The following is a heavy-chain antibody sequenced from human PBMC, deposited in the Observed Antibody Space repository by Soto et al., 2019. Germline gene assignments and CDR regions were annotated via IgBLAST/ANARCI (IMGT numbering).Heavy chain of an antibody. CDR1: GGSFSGYY. V-gene: IGHV4-34*01. CDR2: INHSGST. D-gene: IGHD3-3*01. CDR3: ARGYGLRFPRRPSRSPFDP. Sequence: SETLSLTCAVYGGSFSGYYWSWIRQPPWMWLEWIGEINHSGSTNYNPSLKSRVTISVDTSKNQFSLKLSSVTAADTAVYYCARGYGLRFPRRPSRSPFDPWGQGTLVTVSS. J-gene: IGHJ5*02.